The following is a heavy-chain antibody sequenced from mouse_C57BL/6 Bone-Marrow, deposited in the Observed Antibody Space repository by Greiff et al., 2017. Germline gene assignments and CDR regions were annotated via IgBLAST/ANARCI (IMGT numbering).Heavy chain of an antibody. D-gene: IGHD1-1*01. Sequence: EVQLQQSGPELVKPGASVKMSCKASGYTFTDYNMHWVKQSHGKSLEWIGYINPNNGGTSYNQKFKGKATLTVNKSSSTAYMELRSLTSEESAVYYCARGASGYYGSSYWYFDVWGTGTTVTVSS. CDR3: ARGASGYYGSSYWYFDV. J-gene: IGHJ1*03. CDR1: GYTFTDYN. V-gene: IGHV1-22*01. CDR2: INPNNGGT.